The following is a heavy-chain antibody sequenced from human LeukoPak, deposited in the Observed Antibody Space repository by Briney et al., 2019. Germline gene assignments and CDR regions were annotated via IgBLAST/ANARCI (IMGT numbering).Heavy chain of an antibody. D-gene: IGHD3-10*01. Sequence: PGGSLRLSCAASGFTFSDYYKSWMREARGKGLEWVSYISSSGSTIYYADSVKGRFTISRDNAKNSLYLQMNSLRAEDTAVYYCARRYYSFDPWGQGTLVTVSS. CDR1: GFTFSDYY. CDR3: ARRYYSFDP. CDR2: ISSSGSTI. J-gene: IGHJ5*02. V-gene: IGHV3-11*01.